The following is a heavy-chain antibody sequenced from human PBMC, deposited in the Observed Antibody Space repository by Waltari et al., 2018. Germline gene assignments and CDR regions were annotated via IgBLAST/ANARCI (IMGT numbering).Heavy chain of an antibody. CDR3: VRDRDPANPTPTNNFFDP. J-gene: IGHJ5*02. D-gene: IGHD2-15*01. CDR2: ISPYNYEP. CDR1: GYPFSNYG. V-gene: IGHV1-18*01. Sequence: APLEQSGAELKMPGASVKVSCKSSGYPFSNYGLTWVRQSPGQGLEWMGWISPYNYEPQYTQKLQGRFTMTTDTLLNTAYMELRSLTSDDTAVYYCVRDRDPANPTPTNNFFDPWGQGTLVTVSA.